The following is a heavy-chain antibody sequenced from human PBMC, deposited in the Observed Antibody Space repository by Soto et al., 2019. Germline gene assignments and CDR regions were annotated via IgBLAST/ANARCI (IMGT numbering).Heavy chain of an antibody. V-gene: IGHV5-10-1*01. CDR3: AATGYTYGYHFDH. CDR2: IDPSDSST. D-gene: IGHD5-18*01. CDR1: GYTFTGYW. Sequence: PGESLKISCKGSGYTFTGYWITWVRQMPGKGLEWMGRIDPSDSSTNYSPSFQGHVTISTDKSINTAHLQWSSLDVSDTAMYYCAATGYTYGYHFDHWGQGTQVTVSS. J-gene: IGHJ4*02.